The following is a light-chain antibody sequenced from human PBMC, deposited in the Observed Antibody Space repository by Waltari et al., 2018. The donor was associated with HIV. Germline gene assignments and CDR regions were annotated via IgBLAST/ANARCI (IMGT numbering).Light chain of an antibody. V-gene: IGKV1-33*01. CDR2: DAS. Sequence: DLQITQYPSSLYASVGDRVTITCQASQDISNYLNWYQQKPGKAPKLLNYDASNLETGVPSRFSGSASGTDFTFTISSLQPEDIATYYCQQYDNLPITFGQGTRLEIK. J-gene: IGKJ5*01. CDR3: QQYDNLPIT. CDR1: QDISNY.